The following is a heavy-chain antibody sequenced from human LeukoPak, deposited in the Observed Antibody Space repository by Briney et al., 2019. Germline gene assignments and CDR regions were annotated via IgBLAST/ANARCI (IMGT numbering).Heavy chain of an antibody. J-gene: IGHJ4*02. V-gene: IGHV1-8*01. CDR3: ARVIFASGSGSYSV. CDR2: MNPNSGNT. D-gene: IGHD3-10*01. CDR1: GYTFTSYD. Sequence: ASVKVSCKASGYTFTSYDINWVRQATGQGLEWMGWMNPNSGNTGYAQKFQGIVAMTRNTSISTAYMELSSLRSEDTAVYYCARVIFASGSGSYSVWGQGTLVTVSS.